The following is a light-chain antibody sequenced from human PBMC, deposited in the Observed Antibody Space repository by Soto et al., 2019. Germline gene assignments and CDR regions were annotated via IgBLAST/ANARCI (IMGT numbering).Light chain of an antibody. CDR1: QSVSSS. CDR2: DAF. J-gene: IGKJ4*01. Sequence: EIVLTQSPATLSLSPGEKATLSCSASQSVSSSLAWYQHKPGQAPRLLIYDAFNRATGIPARFSGSGSGTDFTLTISRLEPEDFAVYYCRQYGRSLGFDFGGGTKVDIK. V-gene: IGKV3-11*01. CDR3: RQYGRSLGFD.